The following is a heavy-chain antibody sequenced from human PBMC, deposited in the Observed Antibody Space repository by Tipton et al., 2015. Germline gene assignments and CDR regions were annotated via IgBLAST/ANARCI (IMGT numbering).Heavy chain of an antibody. CDR3: AIASYVYGALDWFHP. CDR2: TYYRSKFYN. V-gene: IGHV6-1*01. J-gene: IGHJ5*02. D-gene: IGHD5-18*01. Sequence: GLVKPSQTLSLTCAISGDSVSSNSAAWNWIRLSPSRGLEWLGRTYYRSKFYNDYAVSVKSRMIITADTTTNQLSLHLESVTADDTAVYYFAIASYVYGALDWFHPWGQRTLFTFSS. CDR1: GDSVSSNSAA.